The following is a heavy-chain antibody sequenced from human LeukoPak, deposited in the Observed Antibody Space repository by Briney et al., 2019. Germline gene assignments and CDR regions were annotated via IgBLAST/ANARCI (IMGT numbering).Heavy chain of an antibody. Sequence: GGSLRLSCAASGFTFSSYAMSWVRQAPGKGLEWASAISGSGGSTYYADSVKGRFTISRDNSKNTLYLQMNSLRAEDTAVYYCAKDHQASIAARGNDYWGQGTLVTVSS. CDR3: AKDHQASIAARGNDY. V-gene: IGHV3-23*01. D-gene: IGHD6-6*01. CDR1: GFTFSSYA. J-gene: IGHJ4*02. CDR2: ISGSGGST.